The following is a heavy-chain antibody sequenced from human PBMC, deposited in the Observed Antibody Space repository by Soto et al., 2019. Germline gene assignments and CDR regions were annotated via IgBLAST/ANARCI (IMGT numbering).Heavy chain of an antibody. CDR1: GFTFSNHG. V-gene: IGHV3-33*01. CDR3: ARDRVTMLRGAPDTLDI. D-gene: IGHD3-10*01. CDR2: TWYDGSDE. J-gene: IGHJ3*02. Sequence: PGRSLRLSCAASGFTFSNHGMHLILQAQGKGLEWVAVTWYDGSDEYYAESVKGRFTISRDNSQNTLYLQMNSLRDEDTAVYYCARDRVTMLRGAPDTLDIWGQGTMVTVSS.